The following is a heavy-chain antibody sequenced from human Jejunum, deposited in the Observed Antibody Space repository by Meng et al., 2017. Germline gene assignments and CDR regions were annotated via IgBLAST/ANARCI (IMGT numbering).Heavy chain of an antibody. V-gene: IGHV1-8*01. J-gene: IGHJ4*02. Sequence: VQPVQSGAEVKRPGASVKVSCKTSGDTFTSYDFNWVRQAPGQGLEWMGWLNPRSAGTGSAQKFQGRVTMTSDTSMTTGYMELSDLTSEDTAVYYCARGWYSSYYFDYWGQGTLVTVSS. CDR3: ARGWYSSYYFDY. D-gene: IGHD4-11*01. CDR2: LNPRSAGT. CDR1: GDTFTSYD.